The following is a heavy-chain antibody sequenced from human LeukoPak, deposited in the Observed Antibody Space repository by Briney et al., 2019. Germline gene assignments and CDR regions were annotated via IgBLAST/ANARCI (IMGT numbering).Heavy chain of an antibody. CDR1: GFTFTNYA. V-gene: IGHV3-30-3*01. CDR2: MSYGGANE. CDR3: ARDGGYDLWSGYYQDY. Sequence: PGGSLRLSCAASGFTFTNYALHWVRQAPGKGLEWVAVMSYGGANEYYADSVKGRFTISRDNSKNTLYLQMNSLRAEDTAVYYCARDGGYDLWSGYYQDYWGQGTLVTVSS. D-gene: IGHD3-3*01. J-gene: IGHJ4*02.